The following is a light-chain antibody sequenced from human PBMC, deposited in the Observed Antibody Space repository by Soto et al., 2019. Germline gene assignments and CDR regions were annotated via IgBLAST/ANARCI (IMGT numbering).Light chain of an antibody. Sequence: EIAMTQSPVTLSASPGERVTLSCRASQSFNINLAWYQQSPGQAPRVLIYGASNRASGIPDRFSGSGSGTEFTLTISSLEPDYFALYYCQQYKDWPPLTFGGGTRVEIK. V-gene: IGKV3D-15*01. CDR3: QQYKDWPPLT. CDR1: QSFNIN. J-gene: IGKJ4*01. CDR2: GAS.